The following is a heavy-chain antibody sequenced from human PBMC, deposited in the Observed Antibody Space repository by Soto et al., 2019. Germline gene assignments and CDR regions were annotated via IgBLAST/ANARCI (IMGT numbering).Heavy chain of an antibody. CDR3: ARDSGEYYDFWSGYRGWFDP. CDR1: GYTFTSYG. V-gene: IGHV1-18*01. J-gene: IGHJ5*02. Sequence: ASVKVSCKASGYTFTSYGISWVRQAPGQGLEWMGWISAYNGNTNYAQKLQGRVTMTTDTSTSTAYMELRSLRSGDTAVYYCARDSGEYYDFWSGYRGWFDPWGQGTLVTVSS. CDR2: ISAYNGNT. D-gene: IGHD3-3*01.